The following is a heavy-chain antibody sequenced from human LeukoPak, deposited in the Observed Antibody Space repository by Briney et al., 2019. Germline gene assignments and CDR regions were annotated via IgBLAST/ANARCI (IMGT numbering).Heavy chain of an antibody. Sequence: GSLRLSCVASGFTFTTYSMNWVRHAPGKGLEWVAYISGNSRTIYYADSVKGRFTISRDNAKNSLYLQMNSLRAEDTAVHYCAKELRVGATTAFDYWGQGTLVTVSS. CDR3: AKELRVGATTAFDY. V-gene: IGHV3-48*01. D-gene: IGHD1-26*01. CDR2: ISGNSRTI. J-gene: IGHJ4*02. CDR1: GFTFTTYS.